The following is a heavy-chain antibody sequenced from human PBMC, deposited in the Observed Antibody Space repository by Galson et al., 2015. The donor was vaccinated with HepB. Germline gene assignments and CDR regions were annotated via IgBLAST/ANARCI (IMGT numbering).Heavy chain of an antibody. CDR3: ARYGGETLAANWFAS. Sequence: QSGAEVKEAGESLRISCKGSGYSFSGYWISWVRQMPGKGLEWMGIIYPDNSDTRYSPSFQGQVTFSADKSISTAYLQWNSLKAPDTAMYYCARYGGETLAANWFASWGQGTLVTVSS. J-gene: IGHJ1*01. D-gene: IGHD6-25*01. V-gene: IGHV5-51*01. CDR2: IYPDNSDT. CDR1: GYSFSGYW.